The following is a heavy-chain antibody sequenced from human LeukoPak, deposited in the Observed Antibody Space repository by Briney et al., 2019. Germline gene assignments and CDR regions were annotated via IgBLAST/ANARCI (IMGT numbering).Heavy chain of an antibody. CDR2: INHSGST. V-gene: IGHV4-34*01. Sequence: SETLSLACTVSGGSISSYYWSWIRQPPGKGLEWIGEINHSGSTNYNPSLKSRVTMSVDTSKNQFSLKLSSVTAADTAVYYCARDLDGSYYYYYGMDVWGQGTTVTVSS. D-gene: IGHD5-24*01. CDR3: ARDLDGSYYYYYGMDV. J-gene: IGHJ6*02. CDR1: GGSISSYY.